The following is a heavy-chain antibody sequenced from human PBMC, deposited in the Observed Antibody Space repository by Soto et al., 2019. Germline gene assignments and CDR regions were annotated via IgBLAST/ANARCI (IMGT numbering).Heavy chain of an antibody. J-gene: IGHJ3*02. V-gene: IGHV4-31*03. CDR2: IYYSGST. CDR1: GGSISSGGYY. CDR3: ARVSGDYMISAFDI. Sequence: QVQLQESGPGLVKPSQTLSLTCTVSGGSISSGGYYWSWIRQHPGKGLEWIGYIYYSGSTYYNPSIKSRVTRPLDTSKNQFSLERSSVTAADTAVYYCARVSGDYMISAFDIWGQGTMVTVSS. D-gene: IGHD4-17*01.